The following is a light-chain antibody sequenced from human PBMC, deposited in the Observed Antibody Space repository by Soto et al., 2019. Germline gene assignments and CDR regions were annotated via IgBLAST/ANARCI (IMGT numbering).Light chain of an antibody. CDR3: GTWDSSLSVGV. CDR1: SSNIGNNY. V-gene: IGLV1-51*01. Sequence: QSVLTQPPSGSAAPGQKVTISCSGSSSNIGNNYVSWYQQLPGAAPKLLIDDNDKRPSGIPDRFSGSKSGTSATLGITGLQTGDEADYFCGTWDSSLSVGVFGGGTKVTV. J-gene: IGLJ2*01. CDR2: DND.